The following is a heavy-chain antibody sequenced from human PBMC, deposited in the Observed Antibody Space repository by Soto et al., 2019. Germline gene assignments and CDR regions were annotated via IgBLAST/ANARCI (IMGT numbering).Heavy chain of an antibody. CDR1: GFSLSTSGVG. Sequence: QITLKESGPTLVKPTQTLTLTCTFSGFSLSTSGVGVGWIRQPPGKALEWLALIYWDDDKRYSPSLKSRLTITKDTSKNQVVLTKTNMDPVDTATYYCAHRRGGAAVFDPWGQGTLVTVSS. J-gene: IGHJ5*02. CDR2: IYWDDDK. V-gene: IGHV2-5*02. CDR3: AHRRGGAAVFDP. D-gene: IGHD6-13*01.